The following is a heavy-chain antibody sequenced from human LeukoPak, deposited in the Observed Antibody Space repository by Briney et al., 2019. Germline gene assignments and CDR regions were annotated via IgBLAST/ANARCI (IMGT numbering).Heavy chain of an antibody. J-gene: IGHJ4*02. Sequence: GVSVNVSCKASVYTFTGYYMHWVRQPPGQGLEGMGRMNPNSGGTNYAQKLQGRVTMTRETSISTAYMELSRLRSDDTAVYYCARDCGYSYGHYYFDYWGQGTLVTVSS. CDR2: MNPNSGGT. V-gene: IGHV1-2*06. D-gene: IGHD5-18*01. CDR1: VYTFTGYY. CDR3: ARDCGYSYGHYYFDY.